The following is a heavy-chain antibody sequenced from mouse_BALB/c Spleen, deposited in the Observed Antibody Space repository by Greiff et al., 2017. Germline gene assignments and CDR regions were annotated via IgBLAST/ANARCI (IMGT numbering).Heavy chain of an antibody. D-gene: IGHD1-1*01. J-gene: IGHJ2*01. CDR1: GYPFTTYG. CDR3: ARYGVLRDGSYFDD. CDR2: IYPEDGDT. Sequence: QVQLQQSGAGLARPGASLKFSCKASGYPFTTYGLQWVKPGPGPGLEWIGPIYPEDGDTGYTQKFKGKATLTADKSSSTAYMQLSSLASEDSAVYYWARYGVLRDGSYFDDWGQGTTLTVSS. V-gene: IGHV1-87*01.